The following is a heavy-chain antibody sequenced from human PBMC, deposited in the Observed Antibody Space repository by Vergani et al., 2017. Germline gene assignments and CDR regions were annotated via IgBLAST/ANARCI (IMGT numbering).Heavy chain of an antibody. D-gene: IGHD6-13*01. CDR2: IYYSGRT. CDR3: AKGGGDNIAAHLFDY. CDR1: GGSISSTTNY. V-gene: IGHV4-39*07. Sequence: QLQLQESGPGLVKPSETLSLTCTVSGGSISSTTNYWGWLRQPPGKGLEWIGSIYYSGRTYYNPSLKSRVTRSVDTSKNQFSLKLSSVTAADTAVYYCAKGGGDNIAAHLFDYWGQGTLVTVPS. J-gene: IGHJ4*02.